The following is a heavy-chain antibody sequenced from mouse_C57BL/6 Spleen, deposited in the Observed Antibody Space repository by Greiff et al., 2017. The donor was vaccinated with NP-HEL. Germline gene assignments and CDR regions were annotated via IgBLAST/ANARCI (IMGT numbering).Heavy chain of an antibody. CDR3: ARMAYYSNYEAMDY. CDR2: IWSGGST. Sequence: VQLVESGPGLVQPSQRLSITCTVSGFSLTSYGVHWVRQSPGKGLEWLGVIWSGGSTDYNAAFISRLSISKDNSKSQVFFKMNSLQADDTAIYYCARMAYYSNYEAMDYWGQGTSVTVSS. J-gene: IGHJ4*01. D-gene: IGHD2-5*01. CDR1: GFSLTSYG. V-gene: IGHV2-2*01.